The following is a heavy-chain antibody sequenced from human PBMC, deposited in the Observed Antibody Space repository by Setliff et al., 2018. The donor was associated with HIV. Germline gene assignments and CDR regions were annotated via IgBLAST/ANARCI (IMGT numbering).Heavy chain of an antibody. D-gene: IGHD2-2*01. CDR1: GDSINSGGYY. J-gene: IGHJ4*02. Sequence: NPSETLSLTCSVSGDSINSGGYYWSWRRQHPGKGLEWIVYIYYKSNTYYNPSLKGRGSVSFDTSKNQFSLQLSSVTAADTAVYYCAWEAPADSSSTSYYFDYWGQGTLVTVSS. CDR3: AWEAPADSSSTSYYFDY. CDR2: IYYKSNT. V-gene: IGHV4-31*03.